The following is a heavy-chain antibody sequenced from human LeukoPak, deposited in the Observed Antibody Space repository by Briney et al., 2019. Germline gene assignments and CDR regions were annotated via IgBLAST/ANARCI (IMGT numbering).Heavy chain of an antibody. CDR1: GGSFSRYY. D-gene: IGHD3-22*01. Sequence: SETLSLTCAVYGGSFSRYYWTWIRQPPGKGLEWIGEINHSGSANYNPSLKSRVTISVDASKSQFSLRLSSVTAADTAVYYCARVSGITMIVVLQSDAFDIWGQGTMVTVSS. J-gene: IGHJ3*02. CDR3: ARVSGITMIVVLQSDAFDI. CDR2: INHSGSA. V-gene: IGHV4-34*01.